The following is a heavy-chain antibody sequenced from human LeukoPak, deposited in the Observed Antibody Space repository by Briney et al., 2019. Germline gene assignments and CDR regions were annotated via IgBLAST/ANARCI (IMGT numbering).Heavy chain of an antibody. CDR2: INPNSGAT. CDR3: VRVDNARAFDP. V-gene: IGHV1-2*02. J-gene: IGHJ5*02. Sequence: GASLNVSCKASGYTFAGYYLHWVRQAPGQSLEWMGWINPNSGATHSAQKFRGRVTLTRETSIKTAYLKLSSLKSDDTAVYYCVRVDNARAFDPWGQGTLVIVSS. CDR1: GYTFAGYY. D-gene: IGHD1-14*01.